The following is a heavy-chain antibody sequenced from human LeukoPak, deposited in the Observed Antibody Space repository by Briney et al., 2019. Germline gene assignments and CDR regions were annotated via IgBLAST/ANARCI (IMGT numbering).Heavy chain of an antibody. J-gene: IGHJ4*02. CDR2: ISSSSSYI. CDR1: GFIFDDYA. Sequence: GRSLRLSCVASGFIFDDYAMHWVRQAPGKGLEWVSSISSSSSYIYYADSVKGRFTISRDNAKNSLYLQMNSLRAEDTAVYYCARGPDYWGQGTLVTVSS. V-gene: IGHV3-21*01. CDR3: ARGPDY.